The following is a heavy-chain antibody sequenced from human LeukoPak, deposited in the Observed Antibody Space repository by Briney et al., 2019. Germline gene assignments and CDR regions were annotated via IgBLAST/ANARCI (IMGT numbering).Heavy chain of an antibody. CDR1: GGSISSGSYY. CDR2: IYTSGST. J-gene: IGHJ4*02. Sequence: SETLSLTCTVSGGSISSGSYYWSWIRQPAGKGLEWIGRIYTSGSTNYNPSLRSRVTISVDTSKNQFSLKLSSVTAADTAVYYCARSSESYDSSGYYSYYFDYWGQGTLVTVSS. D-gene: IGHD3-22*01. V-gene: IGHV4-61*02. CDR3: ARSSESYDSSGYYSYYFDY.